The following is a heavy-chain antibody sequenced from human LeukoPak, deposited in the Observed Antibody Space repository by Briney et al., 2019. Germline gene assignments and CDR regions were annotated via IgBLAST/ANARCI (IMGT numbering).Heavy chain of an antibody. CDR2: ISSSSSYI. Sequence: GGSLRLSCAASGFTFSSYSMNWLRQAPGKGLEWVSSISSSSSYIYYADSVKGRFTISRDNAKNSLYLQMNSLRAEDTAVYYCARSGSSSDDYWGQGTLVTVSS. J-gene: IGHJ4*02. V-gene: IGHV3-21*01. CDR1: GFTFSSYS. D-gene: IGHD6-6*01. CDR3: ARSGSSSDDY.